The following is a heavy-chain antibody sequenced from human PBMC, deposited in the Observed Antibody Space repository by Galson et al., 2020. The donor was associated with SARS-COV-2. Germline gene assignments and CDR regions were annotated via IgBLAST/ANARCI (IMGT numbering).Heavy chain of an antibody. Sequence: QLGESLKISCAASGFTFSSYGMHWVRQAPGKGLEWVAVIWYDGSNKYYADSVKGRFTISRDNSKNTLYLQMNSLRAEDTAVYYCARDQDSSHAGYYFDYWGQGTLVTVSS. CDR3: ARDQDSSHAGYYFDY. D-gene: IGHD6-13*01. CDR2: IWYDGSNK. J-gene: IGHJ4*02. CDR1: GFTFSSYG. V-gene: IGHV3-33*01.